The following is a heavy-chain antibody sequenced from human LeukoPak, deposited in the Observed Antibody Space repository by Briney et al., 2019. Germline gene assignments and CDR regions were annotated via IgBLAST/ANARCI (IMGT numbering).Heavy chain of an antibody. CDR3: AKEHVYGDNIKIYFEY. Sequence: HSGGSLRLSCAASGFTFSSYAMSWVRQAPGKGLEWVSAISASGGSTYYADSAKGRFTISRDNSKNTQYLQMNSLRAEDTAVYYCAKEHVYGDNIKIYFEYGGQGTLVTVSS. D-gene: IGHD4-17*01. J-gene: IGHJ4*02. CDR1: GFTFSSYA. CDR2: ISASGGST. V-gene: IGHV3-23*01.